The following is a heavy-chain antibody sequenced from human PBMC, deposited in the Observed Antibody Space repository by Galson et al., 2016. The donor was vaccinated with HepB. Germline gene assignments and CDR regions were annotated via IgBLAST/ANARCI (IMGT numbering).Heavy chain of an antibody. V-gene: IGHV3-15*07. CDR1: GFIFSKAW. CDR3: TTDHFEGYCNGVSCFRIDY. Sequence: SLRLSCAASGFIFSKAWMNWVRQVPGKGLEWVGRIKSEADDGTTDYAAPVKGRFTISRDDSKNMMYLQMNSLKTEDTAVYYCTTDHFEGYCNGVSCFRIDYWGQGTLVTVSS. D-gene: IGHD2-15*01. J-gene: IGHJ4*02. CDR2: IKSEADDGTT.